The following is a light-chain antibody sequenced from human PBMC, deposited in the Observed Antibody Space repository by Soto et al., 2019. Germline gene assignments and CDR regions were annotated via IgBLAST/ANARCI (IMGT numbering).Light chain of an antibody. CDR1: SSNIGSNY. CDR3: ATWDDSVTGPL. CDR2: RSN. V-gene: IGLV1-47*01. J-gene: IGLJ3*02. Sequence: QSVLTQAPSASATPGQRVTISCSGSSSNIGSNYVYWYQQFPGTAPKLLIYRSNQRPSGVPDRISGSKSGTSASLAISGLRSEDEADYYCATWDDSVTGPLFGGGTKLTVL.